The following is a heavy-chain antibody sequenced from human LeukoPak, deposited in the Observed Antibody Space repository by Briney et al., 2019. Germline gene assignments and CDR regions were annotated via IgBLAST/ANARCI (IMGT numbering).Heavy chain of an antibody. CDR1: GFTFNNYA. CDR2: IDGGGDAT. CDR3: AKSDCGSDGCKLLNY. D-gene: IGHD2-21*01. Sequence: GGSLRLSCAASGFTFNNYAMGWVRQPPGKGLEWLSAIDGGGDATKYADSVKGRFTISRDNSKNTLSLQMNGLRVEDTAIYYCAKSDCGSDGCKLLNYWGQGILVTVSS. V-gene: IGHV3-23*01. J-gene: IGHJ4*02.